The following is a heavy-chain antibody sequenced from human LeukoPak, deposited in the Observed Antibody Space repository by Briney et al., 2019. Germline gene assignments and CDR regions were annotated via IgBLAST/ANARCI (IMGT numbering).Heavy chain of an antibody. J-gene: IGHJ4*02. CDR2: ISGSGGST. D-gene: IGHD4-11*01. Sequence: GGSLRLSCAASGFTFSSYGMSWVRQAPGKGLEWVSAISGSGGSTYYADSVKGRFTISRDNSKNTLYLQMNSLRAEDTAVYYCARTDYSNYDPFDYWGQGTLVTVSS. CDR1: GFTFSSYG. V-gene: IGHV3-23*01. CDR3: ARTDYSNYDPFDY.